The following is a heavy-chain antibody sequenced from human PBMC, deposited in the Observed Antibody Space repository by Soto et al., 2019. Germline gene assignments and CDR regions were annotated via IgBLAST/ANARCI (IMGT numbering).Heavy chain of an antibody. CDR1: GFTFSSYD. CDR2: IGTAGDT. V-gene: IGHV3-13*01. CDR3: VRDRRSQHPYGMEV. J-gene: IGHJ6*01. Sequence: GGSLRLSCAASGFTFSSYDMHWVRQATGKGLEWVSAIGTAGDTYYPGSVKGRFTISREDAKNSLYLQMNSLRAEDTAVYYCVRDRRSQHPYGMEVWGQGTTVTVSS. D-gene: IGHD2-2*01.